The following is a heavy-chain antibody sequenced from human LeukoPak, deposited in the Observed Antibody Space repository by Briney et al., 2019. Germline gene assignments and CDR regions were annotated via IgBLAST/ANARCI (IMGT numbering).Heavy chain of an antibody. CDR2: IYDRGPA. D-gene: IGHD3-10*01. CDR1: GYAITSGGFS. CDR3: ARSRQASGLFNS. V-gene: IGHV4-30-2*06. Sequence: SETLSLTCTVSGYAITSGGFSWNWIRQSPGKGLESIGCIYDRGPAYYNPSLKSRFTISVDRPKNQFFLNVTSLTAADTAVYFCARSRQASGLFNSWGQGTLVTVSS. J-gene: IGHJ5*01.